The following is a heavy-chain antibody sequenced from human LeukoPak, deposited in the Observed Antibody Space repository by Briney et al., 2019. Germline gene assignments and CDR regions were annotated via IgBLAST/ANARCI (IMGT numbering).Heavy chain of an antibody. CDR2: IYPGDSDT. J-gene: IGHJ4*02. D-gene: IGHD5-18*01. Sequence: GESLQISCKGSGYSFTTYCIGSVRQMPGKGLEWMGIIYPGDSDTRYSPSFQGQDTISADKSISTAYLQWSSLKASDTAMYYCARQAVDTAMASNDYWGQGTLVTVSS. CDR3: ARQAVDTAMASNDY. CDR1: GYSFTTYC. V-gene: IGHV5-51*01.